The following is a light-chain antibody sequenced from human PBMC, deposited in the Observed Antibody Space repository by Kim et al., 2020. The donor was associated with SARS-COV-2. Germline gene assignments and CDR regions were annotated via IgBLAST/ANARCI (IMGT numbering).Light chain of an antibody. J-gene: IGKJ5*01. CDR2: GAS. V-gene: IGKV3-15*01. Sequence: EIVMTQSPATLSVSPGERATLSRRASQSVSSNVAWYQQKPGQAPRLLIYGASTRATGIPARFSGSGSGTEFTLTISSLQSEDFAVYYCQQYSNWPPITFGQGTRLEIK. CDR1: QSVSSN. CDR3: QQYSNWPPIT.